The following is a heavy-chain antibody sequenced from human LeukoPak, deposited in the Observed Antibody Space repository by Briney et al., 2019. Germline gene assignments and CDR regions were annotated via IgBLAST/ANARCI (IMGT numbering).Heavy chain of an antibody. J-gene: IGHJ4*02. CDR1: GASISRSAYY. CDR3: AKEPTGDKSFDS. D-gene: IGHD7-27*01. CDR2: IFYSGVT. Sequence: KPSETLSLTCTVSGASISRSAYYWGWFRQPPGKGLEWIATIFYSGVTYYNPYLKSRVSISIATSENHFSLQLSFVTAADTALYFCAKEPTGDKSFDSWGQGTLVTVSS. V-gene: IGHV4-39*07.